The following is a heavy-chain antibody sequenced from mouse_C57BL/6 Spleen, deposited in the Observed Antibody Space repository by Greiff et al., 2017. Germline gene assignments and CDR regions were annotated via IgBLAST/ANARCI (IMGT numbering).Heavy chain of an antibody. D-gene: IGHD2-1*01. Sequence: EVKLMESGGGLVKPGGSLKLSCAASGFTFSSYAMSWVRQTPEKRLEWVATISDGGSYTYYPDNVKGRFTISRDNAKNNLYLQMSHLKSEDTAMYYCARDGFYGNYADYWGQGTTLTVSS. CDR2: ISDGGSYT. J-gene: IGHJ2*01. CDR1: GFTFSSYA. CDR3: ARDGFYGNYADY. V-gene: IGHV5-4*01.